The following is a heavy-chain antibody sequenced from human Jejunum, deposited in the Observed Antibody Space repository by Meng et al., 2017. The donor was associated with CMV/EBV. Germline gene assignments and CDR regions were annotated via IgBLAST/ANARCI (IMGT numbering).Heavy chain of an antibody. D-gene: IGHD1-1*01. CDR2: TYFRSTWSN. Sequence: SWDRVSSNRAALNWLRQSPSRGLEWLGRTYFRSTWSNDYAISVKSRITINPDTSKNQFSLHLTSLTPEDTAVYYCVRSSTTGGFEPWGQGTLVTVSS. V-gene: IGHV6-1*01. CDR3: VRSSTTGGFEP. CDR1: WDRVSSNRAA. J-gene: IGHJ5*02.